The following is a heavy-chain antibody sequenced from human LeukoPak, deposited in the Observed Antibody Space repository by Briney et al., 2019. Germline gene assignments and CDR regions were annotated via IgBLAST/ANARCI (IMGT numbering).Heavy chain of an antibody. CDR1: GFTLSSYG. CDR2: IWYDGSNK. D-gene: IGHD1-1*01. V-gene: IGHV3-33*01. J-gene: IGHJ3*02. CDR3: ASALEPGIDAFDI. Sequence: PGRSLRLSCAASGFTLSSYGMHWVRQAPGKGLEWVAVIWYDGSNKYYADSVKGRFTISRDNSKNTLYLQMNSLRAEDTAVYYCASALEPGIDAFDIWGQGTMVTVSS.